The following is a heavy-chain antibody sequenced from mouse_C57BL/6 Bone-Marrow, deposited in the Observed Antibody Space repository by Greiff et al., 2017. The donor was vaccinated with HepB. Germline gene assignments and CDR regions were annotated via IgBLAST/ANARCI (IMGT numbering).Heavy chain of an antibody. CDR1: GFTFSSYA. CDR3: ARYFYYDYDGAMYYAMDY. D-gene: IGHD2-4*01. J-gene: IGHJ4*01. V-gene: IGHV5-4*01. Sequence: VQLVESGGGLVKPGGSLKLSCAASGFTFSSYAMSWVRQTPEKRLEWVATISDGGSYTYYPDNVKGRFTISRDNAKNNLYLQMSQLKSEDTAMYYCARYFYYDYDGAMYYAMDYWGQGTSVTVSS. CDR2: ISDGGSYT.